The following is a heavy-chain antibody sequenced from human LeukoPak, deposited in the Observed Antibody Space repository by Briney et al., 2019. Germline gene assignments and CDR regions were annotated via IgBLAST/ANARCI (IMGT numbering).Heavy chain of an antibody. J-gene: IGHJ4*02. CDR2: IYPGDSDT. V-gene: IGHV5-51*01. CDR3: ARGREFHRRSFDS. D-gene: IGHD3-10*01. Sequence: GESLQISFQASGSRFANYWIAWVRQLPGKGLEWIGNIYPGDSDTRYSPSFQGQVTSSADKSTNSDYLQWSRLKASDTAMYYCARGREFHRRSFDSWGEGTLLTVSA. CDR1: GSRFANYW.